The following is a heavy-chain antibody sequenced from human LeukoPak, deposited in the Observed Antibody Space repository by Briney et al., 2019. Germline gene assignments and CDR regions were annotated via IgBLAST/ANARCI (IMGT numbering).Heavy chain of an antibody. V-gene: IGHV3-30*04. CDR2: IAYDGSST. CDR1: GLTFGNYA. J-gene: IGHJ6*02. Sequence: GGSLRLSCAASGLTFGNYAIHCVRQAPGKGLEWVAVIAYDGSSTVYADSVKGRFTISRDNSKNTLYLQMNSLRTEDTAVYYCARGASTAAKYGMDVWGRGIAVTVSS. CDR3: ARGASTAAKYGMDV. D-gene: IGHD2-21*02.